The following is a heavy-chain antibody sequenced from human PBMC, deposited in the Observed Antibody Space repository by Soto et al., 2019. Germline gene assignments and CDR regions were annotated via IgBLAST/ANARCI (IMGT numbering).Heavy chain of an antibody. CDR1: GYTFTSYD. CDR3: ARGSVHYDILTGIDY. D-gene: IGHD3-9*01. J-gene: IGHJ4*02. CDR2: MNPNSDNT. V-gene: IGHV1-8*01. Sequence: ASVKVSCKASGYTFTSYDSNWVRQATGQRLEWMGWMNPNSDNTGYAQKFQGRVTMTRNTSISTANMELSSLRSEYTAVYYCARGSVHYDILTGIDYWGQGTLVTVSS.